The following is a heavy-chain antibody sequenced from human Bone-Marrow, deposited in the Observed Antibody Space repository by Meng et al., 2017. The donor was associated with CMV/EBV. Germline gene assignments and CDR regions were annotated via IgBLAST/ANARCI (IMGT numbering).Heavy chain of an antibody. CDR1: GGPVSSGSYY. CDR2: IYYSGST. V-gene: IGHV4-61*01. CDR3: ARSQSPYDFWSGYYIPGGYYYYYGMDV. Sequence: SETLSPPCTVSGGPVSSGSYYWSWTRQPPGKGLEWIGYIYYSGSTNYNPSLKSRVTISVDTSKNQFSPKLSSVTAADTAVYYCARSQSPYDFWSGYYIPGGYYYYYGMDVWGQGTTVTVSS. D-gene: IGHD3-3*01. J-gene: IGHJ6*02.